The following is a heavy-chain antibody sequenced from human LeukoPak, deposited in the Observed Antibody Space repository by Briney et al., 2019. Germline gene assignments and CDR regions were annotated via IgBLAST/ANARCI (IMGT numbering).Heavy chain of an antibody. D-gene: IGHD6-13*01. CDR1: GGSSNVYY. CDR2: INLGGST. V-gene: IGHV4-34*01. J-gene: IGHJ4*02. CDR3: ARGRSSSWYDAYDY. Sequence: SETLSLTCAVYGGSSNVYYWSWIRQSPWKGLEYIAEINLGGSTNFNPSLKSRVTISVDTSKNQFSLKLSSVTAADTAVYYCARGRSSSWYDAYDYWGQGTLVTVSS.